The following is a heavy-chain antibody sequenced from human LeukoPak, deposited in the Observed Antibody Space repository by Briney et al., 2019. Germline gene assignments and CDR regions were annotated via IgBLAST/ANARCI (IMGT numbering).Heavy chain of an antibody. J-gene: IGHJ6*03. V-gene: IGHV4-34*01. CDR2: INHTGST. Sequence: PSETLSLTCAVYGGSFSGYYWSWIRQPPGKGLEWIGEINHTGSTNYNTSLKCRVTLSVDTSKNQFSLKLSSVTAADTAVYYCVKVAGTPPYYYYYYMDVWGKGNTVTVSS. CDR3: VKVAGTPPYYYYYYMDV. CDR1: GGSFSGYY. D-gene: IGHD6-19*01.